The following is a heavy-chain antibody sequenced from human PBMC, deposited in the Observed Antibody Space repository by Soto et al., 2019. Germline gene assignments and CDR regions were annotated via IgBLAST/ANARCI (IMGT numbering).Heavy chain of an antibody. J-gene: IGHJ4*02. CDR1: GYTFTSYG. Sequence: QVQLVQSGAEVKKPGASVKVSCKASGYTFTSYGICWVRQAPGQGLEWMGWISAYNGNTNYAQKLQGRVTMTTDTSTSTAYMELRGLKPDDTDMYFCARDGGGAQLSHFDYWGQETLVTVSS. D-gene: IGHD2-2*01. CDR3: ARDGGGAQLSHFDY. CDR2: ISAYNGNT. V-gene: IGHV1-18*01.